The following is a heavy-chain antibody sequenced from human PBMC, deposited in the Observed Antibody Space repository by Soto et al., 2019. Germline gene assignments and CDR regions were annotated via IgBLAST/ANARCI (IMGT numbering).Heavy chain of an antibody. CDR3: AKVAGVATGGTVGGLDP. CDR2: ISYDGGHK. J-gene: IGHJ5*02. Sequence: QVQLVESGGGVVQPGRSLTLSCQTSGFSFSSYAMHWVRQAPGKGLEWVGVISYDGGHKFYGESVKGRFTISRDNSKKTLYLQMPNLTTEDTAVYYCAKVAGVATGGTVGGLDPWGQGTLVTVSS. D-gene: IGHD6-13*01. V-gene: IGHV3-30*18. CDR1: GFSFSSYA.